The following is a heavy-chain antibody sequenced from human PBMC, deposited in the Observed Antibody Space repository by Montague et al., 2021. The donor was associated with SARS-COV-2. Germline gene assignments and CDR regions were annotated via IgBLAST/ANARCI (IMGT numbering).Heavy chain of an antibody. Sequence: PALVKPTQTLTLTCTFSGFSLSTGGMCVSWIRQPPGKALEWLALIDWDDDKYYSTSLKTRLTISKDTSKNQVVLTMTNMDPVDTATYYCARMEAAAAGIGCYQDYGLDVWGQGTTVTVSS. CDR1: GFSLSTGGMC. CDR3: ARMEAAAAGIGCYQDYGLDV. J-gene: IGHJ6*02. D-gene: IGHD6-13*01. V-gene: IGHV2-70*01. CDR2: IDWDDDK.